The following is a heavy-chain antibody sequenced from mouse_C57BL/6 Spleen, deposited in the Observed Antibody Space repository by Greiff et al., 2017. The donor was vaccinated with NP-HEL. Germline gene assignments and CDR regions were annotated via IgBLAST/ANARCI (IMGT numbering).Heavy chain of an antibody. CDR2: IRLKSDNYAT. Sequence: EVKLMESGGGLVQPGGSMKLSCVASGFTFSNYWMNWVRQSPEKGLEWVAQIRLKSDNYATHYAESVKGRFTISRDDSKSSVYLQMNNLRAEDTGIYYCTGPNWDWYFDVWGTGTTVTVSS. CDR3: TGPNWDWYFDV. D-gene: IGHD4-1*01. V-gene: IGHV6-3*01. CDR1: GFTFSNYW. J-gene: IGHJ1*03.